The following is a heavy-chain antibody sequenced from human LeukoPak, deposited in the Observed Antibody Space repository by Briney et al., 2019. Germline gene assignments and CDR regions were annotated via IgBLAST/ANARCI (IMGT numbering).Heavy chain of an antibody. D-gene: IGHD6-13*01. CDR1: GGSISSYY. CDR3: ARQKDHNTYSSSWYFDY. V-gene: IGHV4-59*08. Sequence: PSETLSLTCTVSGGSISSYYWSWIRQPPGKGLEWIGYIYYSGSTNYNPSLKSRVTISVDTSKNQFSLKLSSVTAADTAVYYCARQKDHNTYSSSWYFDYWGQGTLVTVSS. CDR2: IYYSGST. J-gene: IGHJ4*02.